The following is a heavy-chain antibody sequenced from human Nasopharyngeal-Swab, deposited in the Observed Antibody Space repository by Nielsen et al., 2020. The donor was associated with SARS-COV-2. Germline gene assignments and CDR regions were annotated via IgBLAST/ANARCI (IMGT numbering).Heavy chain of an antibody. V-gene: IGHV3-30*18. CDR1: GFTFSSYG. D-gene: IGHD3-16*01. J-gene: IGHJ3*02. CDR2: ISYDGSNK. Sequence: GESLKISCAASGFTFSSYGMHWVRQAPGKGLEWVAVISYDGSNKYYADSVKGRFTIPRDNSKSTLYLQMNSLRAEDTAVYYCAKIGGDSTELRAFDIWGQGTMVTVSS. CDR3: AKIGGDSTELRAFDI.